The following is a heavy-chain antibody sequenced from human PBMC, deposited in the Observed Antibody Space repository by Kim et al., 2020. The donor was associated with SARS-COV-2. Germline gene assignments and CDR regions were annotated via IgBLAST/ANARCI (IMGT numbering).Heavy chain of an antibody. V-gene: IGHV6-1*01. Sequence: SQTLSLTCAISGDSVSSNSAAWNWIRQSPSRGLEWLGRTYYRSKWYNDYAVSVKSRITINPDTSKNQFSLQLNSVTPEDTAVYYCAREYSDSSGYYRQGGAFDIWGQGTMVTVSS. CDR3: AREYSDSSGYYRQGGAFDI. CDR1: GDSVSSNSAA. D-gene: IGHD3-22*01. CDR2: TYYRSKWYN. J-gene: IGHJ3*02.